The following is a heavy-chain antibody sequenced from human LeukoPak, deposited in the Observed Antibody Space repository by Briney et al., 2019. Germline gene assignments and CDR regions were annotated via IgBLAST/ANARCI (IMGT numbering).Heavy chain of an antibody. Sequence: GASVKVSCKASGYTFTTYYMHWVRQAPGQGLEWMGIINPSGGSTTYAQNFQGRVTMTRDTSTSAVYMEVSSLRSEDTAVYYCARGGSLAVAPHQCYFDYWGQGTLVTVSS. CDR2: INPSGGST. D-gene: IGHD6-19*01. CDR1: GYTFTTYY. CDR3: ARGGSLAVAPHQCYFDY. J-gene: IGHJ4*02. V-gene: IGHV1-46*01.